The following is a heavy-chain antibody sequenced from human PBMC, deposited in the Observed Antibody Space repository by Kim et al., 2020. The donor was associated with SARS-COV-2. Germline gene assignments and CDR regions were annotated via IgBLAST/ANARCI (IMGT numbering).Heavy chain of an antibody. J-gene: IGHJ4*02. V-gene: IGHV3-15*01. CDR1: GFTFSNAW. CDR2: IKSKTDGGTT. Sequence: GGSLRLSCAASGFTFSNAWMSWVRQAPGKGLEWVGRIKSKTDGGTTDYAAPVKGRFTISRDDSKNTLYLQMNSLKTEDTAVYYCTTGQHYCSGGSCYSGYWGQGTLVTVSS. CDR3: TTGQHYCSGGSCYSGY. D-gene: IGHD2-15*01.